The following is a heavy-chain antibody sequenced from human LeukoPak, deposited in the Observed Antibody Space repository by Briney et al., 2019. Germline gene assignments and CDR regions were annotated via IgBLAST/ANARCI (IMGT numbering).Heavy chain of an antibody. J-gene: IGHJ4*02. CDR2: IFHSGST. Sequence: SGTLSLTCAVSGGSICSSNWWSWVRQPPGKGLEWIGEIFHSGSTNYNPSLKSRVTMSVDKSKNQFSLKLSSVTAADTAVYYCARFAYYYDSGSYYKTYLDYWGQGTLVTVSS. CDR3: ARFAYYYDSGSYYKTYLDY. CDR1: GGSICSSNW. D-gene: IGHD3-10*01. V-gene: IGHV4-4*02.